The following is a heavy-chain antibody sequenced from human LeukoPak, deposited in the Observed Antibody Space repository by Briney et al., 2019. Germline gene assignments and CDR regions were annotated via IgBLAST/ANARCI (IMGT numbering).Heavy chain of an antibody. V-gene: IGHV4-4*02. CDR3: ARLAPDGFDI. CDR1: GGSITSSKW. CDR2: SYHSGST. Sequence: PSETLSLTCAVSGGSITSSKWWPWVSQPPGKGLEWIPESYHSGSTNYNPSLKSRVTIAVDKSKKQFSLKLSSVTAADTAVYYCARLAPDGFDIWGQGTMVTGFS. J-gene: IGHJ3*02.